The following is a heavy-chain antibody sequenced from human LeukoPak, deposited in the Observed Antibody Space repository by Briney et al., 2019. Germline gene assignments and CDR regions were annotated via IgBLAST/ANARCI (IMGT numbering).Heavy chain of an antibody. CDR1: GYTFTGYY. CDR3: ARDRNSGSSLDI. J-gene: IGHJ3*02. Sequence: ASVTVSCKASGYTFTGYYIHWVRQAPGQGLEWMGWIYPYSGDTNYAHNYQGRVTMTRDTSISTAYLELSSLKSDDTAVYYCARDRNSGSSLDIWGQGTMLTVSS. D-gene: IGHD6-6*01. V-gene: IGHV1-2*07. CDR2: IYPYSGDT.